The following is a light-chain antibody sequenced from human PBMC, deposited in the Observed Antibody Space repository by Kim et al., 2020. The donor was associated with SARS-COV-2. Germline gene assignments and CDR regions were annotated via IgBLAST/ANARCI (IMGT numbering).Light chain of an antibody. CDR1: SGHSSYA. Sequence: LGASVKLTCTLSSGHSSYAIAWHQQQPEKGPRYLMKLNSDGSHSKVDGIPDRFSGSSSGAERYLTISSLQSEDEADYYCQTWGTVVFGGGTQLTVL. J-gene: IGLJ2*01. CDR3: QTWGTVV. CDR2: LNSDGSH. V-gene: IGLV4-69*01.